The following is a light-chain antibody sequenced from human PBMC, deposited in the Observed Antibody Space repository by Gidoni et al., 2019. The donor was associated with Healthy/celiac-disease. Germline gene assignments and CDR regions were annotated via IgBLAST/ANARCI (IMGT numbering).Light chain of an antibody. J-gene: IGKJ1*01. CDR3: QQSYSTLWT. CDR1: QSISSY. Sequence: DIQLTQSPSSLPASGGDRVTITCRASQSISSYLNWYQQKPGKAPELLIYAASSLQSGVPSRFSGSGSGTDFTLTISSLQPEDFATYYCQQSYSTLWTFGQGTKVEIK. CDR2: AAS. V-gene: IGKV1-39*01.